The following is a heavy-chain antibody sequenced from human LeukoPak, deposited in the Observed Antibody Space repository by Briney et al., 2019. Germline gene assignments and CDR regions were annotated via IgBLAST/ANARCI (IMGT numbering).Heavy chain of an antibody. CDR1: GGSISSSSYY. CDR3: ARDRIVGATSAFDI. J-gene: IGHJ3*02. Sequence: SETLSLTCTVSGGSISSSSYYWGWIRQPPGKALEWIGSVYYSGTTSYNPSLKSRVTISVDMSKNHFSLRLSSVTAADTAMYYCARDRIVGATSAFDIWGQGTMVTVSS. D-gene: IGHD1-26*01. CDR2: VYYSGTT. V-gene: IGHV4-39*07.